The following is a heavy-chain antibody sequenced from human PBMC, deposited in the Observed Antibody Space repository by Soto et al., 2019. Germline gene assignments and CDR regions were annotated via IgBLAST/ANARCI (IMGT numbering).Heavy chain of an antibody. Sequence: GWSMSLSCAASGFTFSSYAMHWVRQAPGKGLEWVAVISYDGSNKYYADSVKGRFTISRDNSKNTLYLQMNSLRAEDTAVYYCARHRLRFLDWLLSCMDVWGQGTLVTVYS. D-gene: IGHD3-3*01. V-gene: IGHV3-30-3*01. CDR1: GFTFSSYA. CDR2: ISYDGSNK. J-gene: IGHJ6*02. CDR3: ARHRLRFLDWLLSCMDV.